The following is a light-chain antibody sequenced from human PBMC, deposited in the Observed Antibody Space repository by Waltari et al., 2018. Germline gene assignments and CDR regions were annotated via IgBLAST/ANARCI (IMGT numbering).Light chain of an antibody. CDR3: QHYNNWPPWT. J-gene: IGKJ1*01. V-gene: IGKV3-15*01. Sequence: SPATLSVSPGERATLSCRASHSVSSNLAWYQQKPGQAPRLLIYGASTRATGIPARFSGSGSGTEFTLTISSMQSEDFAVYYCQHYNNWPPWTFGQGTKVEIK. CDR1: HSVSSN. CDR2: GAS.